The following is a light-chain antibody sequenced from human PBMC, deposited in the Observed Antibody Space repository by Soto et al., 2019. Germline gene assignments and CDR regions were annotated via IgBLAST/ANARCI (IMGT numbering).Light chain of an antibody. V-gene: IGLV1-47*01. CDR1: TSNLGSNF. J-gene: IGLJ3*02. Sequence: QSVLTQPPSASGTRGQRVTSSCSGSTSNLGSNFIYWYQQLPGAAPKLLISRNNQRPSGVPDRFSGSKSGTSASLAISGLRSEDEAVYHCASWDDSLSGVVFGGGTKLTVL. CDR2: RNN. CDR3: ASWDDSLSGVV.